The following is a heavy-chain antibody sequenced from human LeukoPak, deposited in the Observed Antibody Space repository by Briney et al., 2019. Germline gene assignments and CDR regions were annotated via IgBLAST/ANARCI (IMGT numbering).Heavy chain of an antibody. CDR1: GYTLTELS. V-gene: IGHV1-24*01. Sequence: ASVTVSCKVSGYTLTELSMHWVRQAPGKGLEWMGGFDPEDGETIYAQKFQGRVTMTEDTSTDTAYMELRSLRSDDTAVYYCARDEVGATGGAFDIWGQGTMVTVSS. CDR3: ARDEVGATGGAFDI. CDR2: FDPEDGET. D-gene: IGHD1-26*01. J-gene: IGHJ3*02.